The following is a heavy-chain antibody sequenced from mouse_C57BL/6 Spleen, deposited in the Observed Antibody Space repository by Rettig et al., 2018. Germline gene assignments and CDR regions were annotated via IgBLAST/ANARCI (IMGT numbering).Heavy chain of an antibody. CDR1: FTDYN. CDR3: ARGGDYSRSYWYFDV. CDR2: INPNNGGT. D-gene: IGHD2-5*01. V-gene: IGHV1-18*01. J-gene: IGHJ1*03. Sequence: FTDYNMDWVKQSHGKSLEWIGDINPNNGGTIYNQKFKGKATLTVDKSSSTAYMELRSLTSEDTAVYYCARGGDYSRSYWYFDVWGTGTTVTVSS.